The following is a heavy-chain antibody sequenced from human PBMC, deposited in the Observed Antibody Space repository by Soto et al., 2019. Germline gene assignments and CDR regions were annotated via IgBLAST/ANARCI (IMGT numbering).Heavy chain of an antibody. V-gene: IGHV3-23*01. CDR3: AKYRSTIFGVVIIEEYFQH. D-gene: IGHD3-3*01. Sequence: GGSLRLSCAASGFTFSSYAMSWVRQAPGKGLEWVSAISGSGGSTYYADSVKGRFTISRDNSKNTLYLQMNSLRAEDTAVYYCAKYRSTIFGVVIIEEYFQHWGQGTLVTVSS. CDR1: GFTFSSYA. CDR2: ISGSGGST. J-gene: IGHJ1*01.